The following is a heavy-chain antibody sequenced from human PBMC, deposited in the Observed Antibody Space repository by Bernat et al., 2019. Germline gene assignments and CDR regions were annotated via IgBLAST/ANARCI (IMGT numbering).Heavy chain of an antibody. Sequence: VQLVESGGGLVQPGGSLRLSCAASGFTFSSYAMHWVRQAPGKGLEWVAVISYDGSNKYIADSVKGRFTISRDNSKNTLYLQMNSPRAEDTAVYYCARGSGSNPLGWYFDVWGRGTLVTVSS. CDR1: GFTFSSYA. D-gene: IGHD4-11*01. V-gene: IGHV3-30*01. CDR3: ARGSGSNPLGWYFDV. J-gene: IGHJ2*01. CDR2: ISYDGSNK.